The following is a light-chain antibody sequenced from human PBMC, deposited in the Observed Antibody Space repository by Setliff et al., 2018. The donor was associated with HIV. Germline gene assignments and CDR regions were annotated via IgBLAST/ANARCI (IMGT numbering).Light chain of an antibody. CDR2: KAS. CDR1: QSISSW. J-gene: IGKJ2*01. CDR3: QQCDAFPYT. Sequence: DIRMTQSPSTLSASVGDRVTITCRASQSISSWLAWYQQKPGKAPNLLIFKASTLETGVPPRFSGSGSGTEFTLTISGVQPDDFATYYCQQCDAFPYTFGQGTKVDIK. V-gene: IGKV1-5*03.